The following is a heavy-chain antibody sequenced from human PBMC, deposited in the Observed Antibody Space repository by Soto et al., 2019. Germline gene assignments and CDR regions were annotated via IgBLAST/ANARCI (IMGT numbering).Heavy chain of an antibody. J-gene: IGHJ4*02. CDR2: ISGSNNNT. D-gene: IGHD3-22*01. CDR1: GFTFSTYA. V-gene: IGHV3-23*01. Sequence: PGGSLRLSCATSGFTFSTYAMTWVRRAPGKGLDWVSVISGSNNNTWYADSVKGRLTISRDNSKNTLYLQMSSLRAEDTAVYYCARDYFEDFWGQGTLVTVSS. CDR3: ARDYFEDF.